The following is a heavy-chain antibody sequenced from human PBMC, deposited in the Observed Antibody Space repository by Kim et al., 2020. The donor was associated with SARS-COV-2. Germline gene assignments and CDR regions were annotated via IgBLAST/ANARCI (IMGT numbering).Heavy chain of an antibody. J-gene: IGHJ4*02. Sequence: SETLSLTCTVSGGSISSSSYYWGWIRQPPGKGLEWIGSIYYSGSTYYNPSLKSRVTISVDTSKNQFSLKLSSVTAADTAVYYCARPKTGYSYYFDYWGQGTLVTVSS. D-gene: IGHD3-9*01. V-gene: IGHV4-39*01. CDR1: GGSISSSSYY. CDR2: IYYSGST. CDR3: ARPKTGYSYYFDY.